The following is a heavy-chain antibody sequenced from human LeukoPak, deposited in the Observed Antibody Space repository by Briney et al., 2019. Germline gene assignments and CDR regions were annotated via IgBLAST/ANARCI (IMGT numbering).Heavy chain of an antibody. J-gene: IGHJ4*02. Sequence: SETLSLTCTVSGGSISSYYWSWIRQPPGQGLEWIGYIYYSGNTNYNPSLKSRVTMSVDTSKNQFSLKLSSVTAADTAMYYCARGANTPMAFDYWGQGTLVTVSS. V-gene: IGHV4-59*01. D-gene: IGHD5-18*01. CDR1: GGSISSYY. CDR2: IYYSGNT. CDR3: ARGANTPMAFDY.